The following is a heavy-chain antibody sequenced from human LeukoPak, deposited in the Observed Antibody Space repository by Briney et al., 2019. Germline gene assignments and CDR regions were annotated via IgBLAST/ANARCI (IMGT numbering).Heavy chain of an antibody. J-gene: IGHJ4*02. CDR3: ARHDRRDGYDYPHEFDY. CDR2: LSYSGST. V-gene: IGHV4-39*01. Sequence: SETLSLTCTVSGGSISIRSYYWGWIRQPPGKGLEWVVSLSYSGSTYYTPSLKSRVTISADTSKNEFSLKLSSVTAADTAMYYCARHDRRDGYDYPHEFDYWGQGTLVTVSS. CDR1: GGSISIRSYY. D-gene: IGHD5-24*01.